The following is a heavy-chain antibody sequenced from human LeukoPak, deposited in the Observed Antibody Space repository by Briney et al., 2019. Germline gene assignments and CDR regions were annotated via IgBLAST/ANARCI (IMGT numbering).Heavy chain of an antibody. V-gene: IGHV4-39*07. CDR2: IYYSGST. Sequence: SETLSLTCTVSGGSISSSSYYWGWIRQPPGKGREWFGSIYYSGSTYYNPSLKSRVTISVDTSKNQFSLKLSSVTAAGTAVYYCARDARSLARGSGSYYNYWGQGTLVTVSS. J-gene: IGHJ4*02. CDR1: GGSISSSSYY. D-gene: IGHD3-10*01. CDR3: ARDARSLARGSGSYYNY.